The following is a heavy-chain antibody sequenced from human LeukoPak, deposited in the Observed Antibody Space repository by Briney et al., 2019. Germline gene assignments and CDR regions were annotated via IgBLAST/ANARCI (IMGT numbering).Heavy chain of an antibody. V-gene: IGHV3-21*01. J-gene: IGHJ4*02. D-gene: IGHD2-2*01. Sequence: GGSLRLSCAASGFTFSSYGMNWVRQAPGKGLEWVSSISSSTSHIYYADSVKGRVTISIDNAKNSLYLQMNSLRAEDTAVYYCARAYCSSTSCNYYFDYWGQGTLVTVSS. CDR3: ARAYCSSTSCNYYFDY. CDR2: ISSSTSHI. CDR1: GFTFSSYG.